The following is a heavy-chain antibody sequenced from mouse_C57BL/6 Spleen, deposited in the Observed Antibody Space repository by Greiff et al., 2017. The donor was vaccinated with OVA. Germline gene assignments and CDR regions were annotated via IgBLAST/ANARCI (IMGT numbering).Heavy chain of an antibody. J-gene: IGHJ2*01. CDR3: NYGSFFDY. Sequence: VQLQQSGAELVRPGASVKLSCKASGYTFTDYYINWVKQRPGQGLEWIARIYPGSGNTYYNEKFKGKATLTAEKSSSTAYMQLSSLTSEDSAVYFCNYGSFFDYWGQGTTLTVSS. CDR1: GYTFTDYY. V-gene: IGHV1-76*01. CDR2: IYPGSGNT. D-gene: IGHD1-1*01.